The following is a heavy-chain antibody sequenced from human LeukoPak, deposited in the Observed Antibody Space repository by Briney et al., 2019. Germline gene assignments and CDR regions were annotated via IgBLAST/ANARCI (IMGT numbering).Heavy chain of an antibody. Sequence: GGSLRLSCAASGFTFSSYWMHWVRQAPGKGLVWVSRINSDGSSTSYADSVKGRFTISRDNAKNTLYLQMNSLRAEDTAVYYCGRASYFDFWGGSYNLFQPWGQGTLVTVSS. V-gene: IGHV3-74*01. CDR3: GRASYFDFWGGSYNLFQP. D-gene: IGHD3-3*01. CDR1: GFTFSSYW. CDR2: INSDGSST. J-gene: IGHJ5*01.